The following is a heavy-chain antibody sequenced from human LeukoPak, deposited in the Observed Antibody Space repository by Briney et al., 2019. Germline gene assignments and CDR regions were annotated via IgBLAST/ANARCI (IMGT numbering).Heavy chain of an antibody. CDR1: GYTFTGYY. Sequence: ASVKVSCKASGYTFTGYYMHWARQAPGQGLEWMGWINPNSGGTNYAQKFQGRVTMTRDTSISTAYMELSRLRSDDTAVYYCARDSTYCSSTSCYYYYYGMDVWGQGTTVTVSS. CDR3: ARDSTYCSSTSCYYYYYGMDV. V-gene: IGHV1-2*02. CDR2: INPNSGGT. D-gene: IGHD2-2*01. J-gene: IGHJ6*02.